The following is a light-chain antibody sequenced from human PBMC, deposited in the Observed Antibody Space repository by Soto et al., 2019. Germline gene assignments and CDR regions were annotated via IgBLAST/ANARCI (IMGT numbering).Light chain of an antibody. CDR1: TSNIGSNT. V-gene: IGLV1-44*01. CDR2: NNN. CDR3: AAWDDSLNGYWV. Sequence: QSVLTQTPSASGTPGQRVIISCSGSTSNIGSNTVNWYQQLSGTTPKLLIYNNNQRPSGVPDRFSASKSGTSASLAISGLQSEDEADYYCAAWDDSLNGYWVFGGGTKVTVL. J-gene: IGLJ3*02.